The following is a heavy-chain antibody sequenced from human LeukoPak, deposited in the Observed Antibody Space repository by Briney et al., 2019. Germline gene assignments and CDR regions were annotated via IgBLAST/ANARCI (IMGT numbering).Heavy chain of an antibody. J-gene: IGHJ4*02. Sequence: SETLSLTCAVYGGSFSGYYWSWIRQPPGKGLEWIGEINHSGSTNYNPSLKSRVTISVDTSKNQFSLKLSSVTAADTAVYYCARGFTYYDFRSGYRGFDYWGQGTLVIVSS. CDR3: ARGFTYYDFRSGYRGFDY. V-gene: IGHV4-34*01. D-gene: IGHD3-3*01. CDR2: INHSGST. CDR1: GGSFSGYY.